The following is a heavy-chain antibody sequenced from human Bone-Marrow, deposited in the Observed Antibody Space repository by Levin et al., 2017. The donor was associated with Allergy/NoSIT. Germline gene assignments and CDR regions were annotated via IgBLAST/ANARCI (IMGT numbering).Heavy chain of an antibody. V-gene: IGHV1-8*01. CDR1: GYTFSTYD. D-gene: IGHD2-2*01. J-gene: IGHJ6*02. CDR3: ARAVRNQLVSDV. CDR2: MNPNSGNT. Sequence: ASVKVSCKASGYTFSTYDITWVRQATGQGLEWVGWMNPNSGNTGYAQRFQGRVTMTRDTSISTAYMELSSLTSEDTAIYYCARAVRNQLVSDVWGQGTTVSVSS.